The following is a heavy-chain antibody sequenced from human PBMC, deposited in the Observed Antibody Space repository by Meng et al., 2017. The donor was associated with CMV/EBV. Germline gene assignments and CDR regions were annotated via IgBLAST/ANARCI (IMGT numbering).Heavy chain of an antibody. CDR2: IRNDGSNK. Sequence: SYGMHWVRQAPGKGLEWVAFIRNDGSNKYYADSVKGRFTISRDNSKNTLYLQMNSLRAEDTAVYYCAKSLQSYYDFWSGYPPEYFQHWGQGTLVTVSS. CDR1: SYG. CDR3: AKSLQSYYDFWSGYPPEYFQH. V-gene: IGHV3-30*02. D-gene: IGHD3-3*01. J-gene: IGHJ1*01.